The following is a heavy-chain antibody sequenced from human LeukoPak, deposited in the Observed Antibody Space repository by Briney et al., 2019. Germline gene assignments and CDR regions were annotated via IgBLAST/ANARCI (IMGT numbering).Heavy chain of an antibody. CDR1: GFTFSSYN. Sequence: GGSLRLSCAASGFTFSSYNMNWVRQAPGKGLEWVSYISTSSRNIQYADSVKGRFTISRDNAKNSVYLQMNSLRDEDTAVYYCVRSGGYGDYTAYWGQGTLVTVSS. CDR3: VRSGGYGDYTAY. V-gene: IGHV3-48*02. J-gene: IGHJ4*02. D-gene: IGHD1-26*01. CDR2: ISTSSRNI.